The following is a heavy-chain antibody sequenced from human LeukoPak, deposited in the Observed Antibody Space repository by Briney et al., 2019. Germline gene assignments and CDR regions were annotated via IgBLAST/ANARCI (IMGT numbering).Heavy chain of an antibody. CDR2: ISGSGGST. J-gene: IGHJ6*02. CDR3: ASATVTTVTNYYYGMDV. D-gene: IGHD4-11*01. V-gene: IGHV3-23*01. CDR1: GFTFSSYA. Sequence: PGGSLRLSCAASGFTFSSYAMSWVRQAPGKGLEWVPAISGSGGSTYYADSVKGRFTISRDNAKNSLYLQMNSLRAEDTAVYYCASATVTTVTNYYYGMDVWGQGTTVTVSS.